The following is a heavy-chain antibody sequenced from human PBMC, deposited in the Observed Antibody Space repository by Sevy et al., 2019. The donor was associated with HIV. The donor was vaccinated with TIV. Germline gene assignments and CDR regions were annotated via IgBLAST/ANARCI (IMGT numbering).Heavy chain of an antibody. J-gene: IGHJ6*02. D-gene: IGHD3-16*01. Sequence: GGSLRLSCAVSGFTVSDNYMNWVRQAPGKGLEWVSIIYIAGRTYYADSVRGRFTISRDKAKNTLYLQMNSLRVEDTAVYYCVREDLVLGEDNSHGMDIWGQGTTVTVSS. CDR3: VREDLVLGEDNSHGMDI. CDR1: GFTVSDNY. CDR2: IYIAGRT. V-gene: IGHV3-53*01.